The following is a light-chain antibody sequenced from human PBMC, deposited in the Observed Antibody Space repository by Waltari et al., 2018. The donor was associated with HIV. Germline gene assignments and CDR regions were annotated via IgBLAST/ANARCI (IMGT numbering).Light chain of an antibody. J-gene: IGLJ2*01. CDR2: VNSDGSH. CDR3: QTWTTGIVL. CDR1: SGHINYA. V-gene: IGLV4-69*01. Sequence: QLVLTQSPSASASLRASVKLTCTLSSGHINYAIAWHQHRPEKGPRYLMRVNSDGSHSKGDGIPDRFSGSSSGAERYLISSSLQSEDEADYYCQTWTTGIVLFGGGTKLTVL.